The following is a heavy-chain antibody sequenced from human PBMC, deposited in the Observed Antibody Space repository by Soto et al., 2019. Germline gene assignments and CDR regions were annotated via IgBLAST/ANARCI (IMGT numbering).Heavy chain of an antibody. CDR1: GFTFSHFG. Sequence: QVHLGAAGGGGVQPGGSLRLSCAASGFTFSHFGFHWVRQAPGKGLEWVAVIWSGGQNAYNGDSVKGRFTISRADYKNTVYLQMDSMRAEATAIYDCARDSSGGPTDFDYWGQGALVTVSS. D-gene: IGHD3-10*01. J-gene: IGHJ4*02. V-gene: IGHV3-33*01. CDR3: ARDSSGGPTDFDY. CDR2: IWSGGQNA.